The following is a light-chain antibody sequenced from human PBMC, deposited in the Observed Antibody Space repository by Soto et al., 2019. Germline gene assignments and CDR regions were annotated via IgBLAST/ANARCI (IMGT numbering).Light chain of an antibody. CDR2: GAS. CDR1: QSVSTD. J-gene: IGKJ3*01. Sequence: VMTQSPPTLSVSPGERATLSCRASQSVSTDLAWYQQKPGQAPRLLIYGASTRATDVPARFSGGGSGTEFTLTISSLHSEDVAIYYCQQYNDWPPITVGPVTKVDIK. V-gene: IGKV3-15*01. CDR3: QQYNDWPPIT.